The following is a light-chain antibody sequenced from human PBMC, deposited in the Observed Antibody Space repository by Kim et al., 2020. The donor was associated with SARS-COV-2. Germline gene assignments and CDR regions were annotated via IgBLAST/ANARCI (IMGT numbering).Light chain of an antibody. CDR2: NNN. J-gene: IGLJ3*02. CDR3: APWDDSVDGWV. Sequence: QSVLTQPPSESGTPGQRVTISCSGSSSNIGSHSVNWYQHVPGRAPRLLIYNNNQRPSGVPDRFSASKSGTSASLAISGLQFEDEADYYCAPWDDSVDGWVFGGGTQLTVL. V-gene: IGLV1-44*01. CDR1: SSNIGSHS.